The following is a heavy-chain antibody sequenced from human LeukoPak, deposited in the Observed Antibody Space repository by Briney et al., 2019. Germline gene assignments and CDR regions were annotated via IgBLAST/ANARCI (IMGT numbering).Heavy chain of an antibody. CDR2: IYYSGST. Sequence: PSETLSLTCTVSGGSISSYYWSWIRQPPGKGLEWIGYIYYSGSTNYNPSLKSRVTISVDTSKNQFSLKLSSVTAAGTAVYYCARVGCGGDCLGYYYYYMDVWGKGTTVTVSS. CDR1: GGSISSYY. V-gene: IGHV4-59*01. J-gene: IGHJ6*03. CDR3: ARVGCGGDCLGYYYYYMDV. D-gene: IGHD2-21*02.